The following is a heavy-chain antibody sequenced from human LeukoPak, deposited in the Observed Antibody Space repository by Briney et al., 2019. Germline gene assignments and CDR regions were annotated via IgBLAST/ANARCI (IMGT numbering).Heavy chain of an antibody. D-gene: IGHD4-17*01. CDR3: AKSDPYGDSLIEI. CDR2: ISSTGGTI. V-gene: IGHV3-48*03. J-gene: IGHJ4*02. Sequence: GGSLRLSCAGSGFTFSGYAMNWVRQAPGKGLEWLSHISSTGGTIYYADSVKGRLTVSRDNAKNSLYLQMNSLRAEDTAVYYCAKSDPYGDSLIEIWGQGALVTVSS. CDR1: GFTFSGYA.